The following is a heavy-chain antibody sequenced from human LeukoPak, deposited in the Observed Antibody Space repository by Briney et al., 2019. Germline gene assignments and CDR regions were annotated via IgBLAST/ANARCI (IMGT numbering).Heavy chain of an antibody. Sequence: GGSLRLSCSASGFTFSSFAMFWVRRAPGKGLEYASGISSDGGRTNYADSVKARFTISRDNSKVTLYLQMTSPRPEDTAIYYCVKDPSGNYFYFDYWGQGTLVTVSS. V-gene: IGHV3-64D*09. CDR3: VKDPSGNYFYFDY. D-gene: IGHD1-26*01. CDR2: ISSDGGRT. J-gene: IGHJ4*02. CDR1: GFTFSSFA.